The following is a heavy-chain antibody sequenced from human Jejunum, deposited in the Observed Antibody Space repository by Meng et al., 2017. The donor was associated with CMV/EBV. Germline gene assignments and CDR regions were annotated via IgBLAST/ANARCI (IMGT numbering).Heavy chain of an antibody. J-gene: IGHJ6*02. D-gene: IGHD2-2*01. CDR2: ISGSGGDT. Sequence: INWVRQAPGEGPEWVASISGSGGDTYYADSVKGRFTVSRDNTKNMVYLQMNSLRGDDTAVYYCSKNLKGGYCTSTSCFLLAMDVWGQGTTVTVSS. V-gene: IGHV3-23*01. CDR3: SKNLKGGYCTSTSCFLLAMDV.